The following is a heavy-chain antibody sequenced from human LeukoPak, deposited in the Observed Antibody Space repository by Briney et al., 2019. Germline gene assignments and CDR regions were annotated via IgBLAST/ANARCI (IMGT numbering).Heavy chain of an antibody. D-gene: IGHD3-3*01. Sequence: QTGGSLRLSCAASGFTVSSNYMSWVRQAPGKGLEWVSVFYSGGSTYYADSVKGRFTISRDNSKNTLYLQMNSLRAEDTAVYYCARTYYDFWSGQGYYFDYWGQGTLVTVSS. CDR3: ARTYYDFWSGQGYYFDY. CDR2: FYSGGST. J-gene: IGHJ4*02. CDR1: GFTVSSNY. V-gene: IGHV3-53*01.